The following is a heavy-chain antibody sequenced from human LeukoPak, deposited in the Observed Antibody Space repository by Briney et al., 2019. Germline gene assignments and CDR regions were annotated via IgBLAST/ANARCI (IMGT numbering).Heavy chain of an antibody. Sequence: SETLSLTCAVSGGSFNDYYWSWIRQPPGKGLEWIGEINHSGSTNYNPSLKSRVTMSVDTSKNQFSLTLSSVTAADTAVYYCARVHASDLTIPYYFDYWGQGTLVTVSS. J-gene: IGHJ4*02. CDR3: ARVHASDLTIPYYFDY. CDR1: GGSFNDYY. V-gene: IGHV4-34*01. CDR2: INHSGST. D-gene: IGHD3-3*01.